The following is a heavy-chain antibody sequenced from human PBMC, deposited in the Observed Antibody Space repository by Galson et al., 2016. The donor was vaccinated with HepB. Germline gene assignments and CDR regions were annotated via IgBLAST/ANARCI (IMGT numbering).Heavy chain of an antibody. CDR1: GFTFSNYA. Sequence: SLRLSCAASGFTFSNYAMTWVRQAPGKGLEWVSTISGNGETIFYADSVKGRFSISRDNSKNTPSLQMNSLRAEDTAVYYCAKGYGYFDSWGQGTLVTVSS. CDR2: ISGNGETI. V-gene: IGHV3-23*01. J-gene: IGHJ4*02. CDR3: AKGYGYFDS. D-gene: IGHD4-17*01.